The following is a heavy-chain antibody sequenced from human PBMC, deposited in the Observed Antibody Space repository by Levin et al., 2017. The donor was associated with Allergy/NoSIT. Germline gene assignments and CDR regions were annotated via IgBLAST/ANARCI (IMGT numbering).Heavy chain of an antibody. CDR1: GGSFSGYY. CDR2: INHSGST. CDR3: ARSGVLEWLLPTTYYGMDV. J-gene: IGHJ6*02. V-gene: IGHV4-34*01. D-gene: IGHD3-3*01. Sequence: SETLSLTCAVYGGSFSGYYWSWIRQPPGKGLEWIGEINHSGSTNYNPSLKSRVTISVDTSKNQFSLKLSSVTAADTAVYYCARSGVLEWLLPTTYYGMDVWGQGTTVTVSS.